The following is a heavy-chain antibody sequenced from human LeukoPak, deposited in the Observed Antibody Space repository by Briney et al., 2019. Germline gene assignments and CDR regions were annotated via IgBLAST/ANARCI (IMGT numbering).Heavy chain of an antibody. CDR2: ISSSSSTI. J-gene: IGHJ4*01. V-gene: IGHV3-48*01. CDR3: ARDLGDSSSWYKVDIPFDY. CDR1: GFTFSDFW. D-gene: IGHD6-13*01. Sequence: GGSLRLSCAGSGFTFSDFWMTWVRQTPGKGLEWVSYISSSSSTIYYADSVKGRFTISRDNAKNSLYLQMNSLRAEDTAVYYCARDLGDSSSWYKVDIPFDY.